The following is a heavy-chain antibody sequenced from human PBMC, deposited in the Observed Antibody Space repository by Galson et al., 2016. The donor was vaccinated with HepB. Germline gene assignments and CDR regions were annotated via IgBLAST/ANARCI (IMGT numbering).Heavy chain of an antibody. D-gene: IGHD3-16*01. V-gene: IGHV3-23*01. CDR3: YYEGY. CDR2: ITGSGATT. CDR1: GFSFSISG. J-gene: IGHJ4*02. Sequence: SLRLSCAASGFSFSISGMSWVRQTPGRGLEWVSGITGSGATTHYADSVKGRFTISRDNSKNTLYLQMDSLRAEDTAVYYSYYEGYWGQGTLVTVSS.